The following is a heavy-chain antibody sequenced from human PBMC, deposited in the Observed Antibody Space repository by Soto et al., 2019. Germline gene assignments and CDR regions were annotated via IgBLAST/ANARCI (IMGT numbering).Heavy chain of an antibody. Sequence: SETLSLTCTVSGGSISSSSSYWGWIRQPPGKGLVWVGSIYYLGNTYYNPSLGSRVTISVDTSKNQFSLKLRSVTAADTAVYYCARVPIAVAGTYYYYYMDVWGKGTTVTVSS. CDR1: GGSISSSSSY. CDR2: IYYLGNT. D-gene: IGHD6-19*01. J-gene: IGHJ6*03. V-gene: IGHV4-39*01. CDR3: ARVPIAVAGTYYYYYMDV.